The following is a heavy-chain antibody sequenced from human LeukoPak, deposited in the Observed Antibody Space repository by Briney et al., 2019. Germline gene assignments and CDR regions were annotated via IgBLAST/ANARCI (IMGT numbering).Heavy chain of an antibody. Sequence: SETLSLTCTVSGGSISTYYWSWIRQPPGKGLEWIGYIYYSGSTNYNPSLKSRVTMSVDTSKNQFSLKLNSVTAADTAVYYCARSGGGDPLVWCQGTLVTVSS. D-gene: IGHD2-21*02. CDR2: IYYSGST. CDR1: GGSISTYY. CDR3: ARSGGGDPLV. J-gene: IGHJ4*02. V-gene: IGHV4-59*01.